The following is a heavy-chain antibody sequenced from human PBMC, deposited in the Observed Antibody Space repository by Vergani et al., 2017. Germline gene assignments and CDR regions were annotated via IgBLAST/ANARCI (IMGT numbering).Heavy chain of an antibody. CDR3: ARVCSDSSSWLGYYYYYMDV. CDR2: INPNSGGT. J-gene: IGHJ6*03. Sequence: QVQLVQSGAEVKKPGASVKVSCKASGYTFTGYYMHWVRQAPGQGLGWMGWINPNSGGTNYAQKFQGRVTMTRDTSISTAYMELSRLRSADTAVYYCARVCSDSSSWLGYYYYYMDVGGKGTTVTVSS. D-gene: IGHD6-13*01. V-gene: IGHV1-2*02. CDR1: GYTFTGYY.